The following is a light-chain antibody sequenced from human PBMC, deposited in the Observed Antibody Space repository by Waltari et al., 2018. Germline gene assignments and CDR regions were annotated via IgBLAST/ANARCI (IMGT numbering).Light chain of an antibody. CDR1: SSDVGGYNY. CDR3: SSYISSSTLEL. V-gene: IGLV2-14*03. CDR2: DVS. J-gene: IGLJ2*01. Sequence: ITISCTGSSSDVGGYNYVSWYQQHPGKAPKLIIYDVSNRPSGVSNRFSGSKSGNTASLTISGLQAEDEADYYCSSYISSSTLELFGGGTSLTVL.